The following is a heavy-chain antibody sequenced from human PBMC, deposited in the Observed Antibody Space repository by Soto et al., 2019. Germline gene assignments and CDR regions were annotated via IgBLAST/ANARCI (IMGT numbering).Heavy chain of an antibody. D-gene: IGHD5-18*01. J-gene: IGHJ4*02. CDR1: GFTFSSYA. CDR2: ISYDGSNK. V-gene: IGHV3-30-3*01. CDR3: ARDGRGYSRLFDY. Sequence: VQLVESGGGVVQPGRSLRLSCAASGFTFSSYAMHWVRQAPGKGLEWVAVISYDGSNKYYADSVKGRFTISRDNSKNTLYLQMNSLRAEDTAVYYCARDGRGYSRLFDYWGQGTLVTVSS.